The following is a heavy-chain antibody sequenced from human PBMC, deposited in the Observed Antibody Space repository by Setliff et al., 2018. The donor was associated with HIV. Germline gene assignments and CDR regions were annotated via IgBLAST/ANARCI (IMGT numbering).Heavy chain of an antibody. CDR2: IYHSGST. V-gene: IGHV4-4*02. CDR3: ARDRPYSGYPD. CDR1: GGSISSSNW. Sequence: SETLSLTCAFSGGSISSSNWWSWVRQPPGKGLEWIGEIYHSGSTTYNPSLMSRVTISVDKSKNQFSLKLSSVTAADTAVYYCARDRPYSGYPDWGQGTLVTVSS. J-gene: IGHJ4*02. D-gene: IGHD5-12*01.